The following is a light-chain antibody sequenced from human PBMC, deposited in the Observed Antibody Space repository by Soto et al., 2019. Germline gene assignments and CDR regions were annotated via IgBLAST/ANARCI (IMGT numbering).Light chain of an antibody. V-gene: IGLV3-21*02. CDR3: QVWDTNSDHV. J-gene: IGLJ3*02. CDR2: DDL. Sequence: VLTQPPSVSVAPSQTASITCGGDNIETKKVHWYQRKPGQAPVLVVYDDLYRPSGIPERFSGSNSGNTATLTINRVEAGDEADYYCQVWDTNSDHVFGGGTKLTVL. CDR1: NIETKK.